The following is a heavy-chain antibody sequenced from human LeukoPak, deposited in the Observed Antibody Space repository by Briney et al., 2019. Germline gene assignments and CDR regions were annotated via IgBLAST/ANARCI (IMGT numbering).Heavy chain of an antibody. CDR2: ISGGGNT. CDR3: GSRDKGYYYGLDV. D-gene: IGHD5-24*01. J-gene: IGHJ6*02. CDR1: GFTGSSNY. Sequence: PGGSLRLSCVASGFTGSSNYMSWVRQAPGKGLEWVSIISGGGNTYYADSVKDRFTISRDNSKSTLYLQMKSLRAEDKAVYYCGSRDKGYYYGLDVWGQGTTVTVSS. V-gene: IGHV3-66*01.